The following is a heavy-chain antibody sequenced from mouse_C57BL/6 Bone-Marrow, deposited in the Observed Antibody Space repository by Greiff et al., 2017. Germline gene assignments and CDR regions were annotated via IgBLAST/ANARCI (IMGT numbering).Heavy chain of an antibody. Sequence: VKLLESGAELVRPGASVKLSCKASGYTFTDYYINWVKQRPGQGLEWIARIYPGSGNTYYNEKFKGKATLTAEKSSSTAYMQLSSLTSEDSAVYFCARKPITTVVKDYAMDYWGQGTSVTVSS. CDR2: IYPGSGNT. D-gene: IGHD1-1*01. CDR1: GYTFTDYY. V-gene: IGHV1-76*01. CDR3: ARKPITTVVKDYAMDY. J-gene: IGHJ4*01.